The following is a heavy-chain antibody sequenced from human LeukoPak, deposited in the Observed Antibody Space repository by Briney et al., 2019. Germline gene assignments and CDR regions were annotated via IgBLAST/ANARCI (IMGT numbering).Heavy chain of an antibody. CDR1: GFTCSSYV. Sequence: GGPLRLSCAASGFTCSSYVMHWVRQAPGKGLEWVAVIWNDGSNKYFADSVKGRFTISRDSSKNTLYLQMNSLRAEDTAVYYCASATGDNDAFDIWGQGTMVTVSS. V-gene: IGHV3-33*01. D-gene: IGHD7-27*01. CDR3: ASATGDNDAFDI. J-gene: IGHJ3*02. CDR2: IWNDGSNK.